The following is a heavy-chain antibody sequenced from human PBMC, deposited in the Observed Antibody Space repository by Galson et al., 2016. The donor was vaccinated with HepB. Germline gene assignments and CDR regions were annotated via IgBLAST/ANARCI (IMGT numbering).Heavy chain of an antibody. Sequence: SLRLSCAASGFTFSSYGMHWVRQPPGKGLEWVAVISYDGSNKYYADSVKGRFTISRDNSKNTLYLEMNSLRVEDTAGYYCAKEGSAGWLQFGGPPSQRRLQFGGPPSQRRPAYLDYWGRGTLVTVSS. CDR2: ISYDGSNK. J-gene: IGHJ4*02. CDR3: AKEGSAGWLQFGGPPSQRRLQFGGPPSQRRPAYLDY. CDR1: GFTFSSYG. V-gene: IGHV3-30*18. D-gene: IGHD5-24*01.